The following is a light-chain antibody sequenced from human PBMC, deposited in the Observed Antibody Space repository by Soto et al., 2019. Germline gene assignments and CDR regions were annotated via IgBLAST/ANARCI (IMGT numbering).Light chain of an antibody. CDR1: QSVNNN. CDR3: QQYNNWPPDT. CDR2: GAS. V-gene: IGKV3-15*01. Sequence: EIILTQSPASLSVSPGERATLSCRASQSVNNNLAWYQQKRGQAPRLLIYGASTRATGIPGRFRGSGSRTEFTLTLTSLQSQDFAVYFCQQYNNWPPDTFGQVTKLEIK. J-gene: IGKJ2*01.